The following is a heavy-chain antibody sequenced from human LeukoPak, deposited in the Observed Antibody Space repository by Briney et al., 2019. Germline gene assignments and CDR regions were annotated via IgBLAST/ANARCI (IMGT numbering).Heavy chain of an antibody. V-gene: IGHV3-30*02. CDR2: IRYDGSNK. J-gene: IGHJ4*02. CDR3: ARDPLCSGGSCYAGGV. Sequence: GGSLRLSCAASGFTFSSYGMHWVRQAPGKGLEWVAFIRYDGSNKYYADSVKGRFTISRDNSENTLYLQMNSLRAEDTAVYYCARDPLCSGGSCYAGGVWGQGTLVTVSS. D-gene: IGHD2-15*01. CDR1: GFTFSSYG.